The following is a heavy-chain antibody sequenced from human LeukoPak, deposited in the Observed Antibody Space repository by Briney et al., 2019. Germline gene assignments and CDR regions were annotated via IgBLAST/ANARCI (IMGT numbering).Heavy chain of an antibody. J-gene: IGHJ4*02. V-gene: IGHV4-34*01. CDR2: INHSGST. D-gene: IGHD5-24*01. CDR3: ARMSRDGLSGDY. CDR1: GGSFSGYY. Sequence: PSETLSLTCAVYGGSFSGYYWSWIRQPPGKGLEWIGEINHSGSTNYNPSLKSRVTISVDTSKNQFSLKLSSVTAADTAVYYCARMSRDGLSGDYWGQGTLVTVSS.